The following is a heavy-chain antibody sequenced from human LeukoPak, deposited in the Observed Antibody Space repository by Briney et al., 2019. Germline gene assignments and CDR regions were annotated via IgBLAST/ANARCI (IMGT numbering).Heavy chain of an antibody. J-gene: IGHJ4*02. CDR3: ARDGIVVVSQFDY. CDR1: GFTFSSYS. V-gene: IGHV3-21*01. D-gene: IGHD3-22*01. CDR2: ISSSSSYI. Sequence: GGSLRLSCAASGFTFSSYSMNWVRQAPGKGLEWVSSISSSSSYIYYADSVKGRFTISRDNAKNSLYLQMNSLRAEDTAVYYCARDGIVVVSQFDYWGQGTLVTVSS.